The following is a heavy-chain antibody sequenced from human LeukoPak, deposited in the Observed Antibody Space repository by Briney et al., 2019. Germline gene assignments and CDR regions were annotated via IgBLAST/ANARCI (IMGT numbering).Heavy chain of an antibody. CDR3: AHFGTAEYFQD. J-gene: IGHJ1*01. Sequence: GGSLRLSCAASGFTFSSYGMHWVRQAPGKGLEWVAVISYDGSNKYYADSVKGRFTISRDNSKNTLYLQMNSLKSEDTAVYYCAHFGTAEYFQDWGQGTLVTVSS. CDR1: GFTFSSYG. V-gene: IGHV3-30*03. D-gene: IGHD3-10*01. CDR2: ISYDGSNK.